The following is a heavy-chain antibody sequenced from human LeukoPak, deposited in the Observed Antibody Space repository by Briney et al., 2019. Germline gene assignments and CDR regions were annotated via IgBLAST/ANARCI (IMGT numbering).Heavy chain of an antibody. CDR2: ISGSGSGGST. Sequence: GGSLRLSCAVSEFTFSIYAMNWVRQAPGKGLEWVSSISGSGSGGSTYYADSVKGRFTISRDNSKNTLYLQMNSLRAEDTAVYYCAKSGYNRFDYWGQGTLVTVSS. CDR1: EFTFSIYA. J-gene: IGHJ4*02. D-gene: IGHD5-24*01. V-gene: IGHV3-23*01. CDR3: AKSGYNRFDY.